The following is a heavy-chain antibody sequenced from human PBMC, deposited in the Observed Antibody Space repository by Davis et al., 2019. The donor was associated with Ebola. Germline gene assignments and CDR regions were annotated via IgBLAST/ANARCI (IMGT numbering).Heavy chain of an antibody. CDR2: IYYRGDT. D-gene: IGHD6-19*01. CDR1: GASINSGDYY. CDR3: ARDSRWLVPGTYYYYGMDV. V-gene: IGHV4-30-4*02. Sequence: SETLSLTCSVSGASINSGDYYWSWIRQPPGKGLEWIGFIYYRGDTYYNPSLKSRLTISLDTSKNPFSLKLRSVTAADTAVYYCARDSRWLVPGTYYYYGMDVWGQGTTVTVSS. J-gene: IGHJ6*02.